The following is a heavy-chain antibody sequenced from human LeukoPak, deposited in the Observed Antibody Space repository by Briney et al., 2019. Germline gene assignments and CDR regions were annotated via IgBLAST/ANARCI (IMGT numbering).Heavy chain of an antibody. CDR1: GFTFSSYA. Sequence: PGGSLRLSCAASGFTFSSYAITWVRQAPGKGLEWVAVISYDGSNKYYADSVKGRFTISRDNSKNTLYLQMNSLRAEDTAVYYCAREHYKYYFDYWGQGTLVTVSS. CDR2: ISYDGSNK. CDR3: AREHYKYYFDY. D-gene: IGHD4-11*01. V-gene: IGHV3-30*04. J-gene: IGHJ4*02.